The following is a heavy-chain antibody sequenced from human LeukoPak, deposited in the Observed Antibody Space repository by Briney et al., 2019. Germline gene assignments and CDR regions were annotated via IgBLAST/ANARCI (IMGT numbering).Heavy chain of an antibody. Sequence: SVKVSCKASGGTFISYAISWVRQAPGQGLEWMGGIIPIFGTANCAQKFQGRVTITADESTSTAYMELSSLRSEDTAVYYCARDPRGSDDSSGYYVDYFDYWGQGTLVTVSS. CDR3: ARDPRGSDDSSGYYVDYFDY. CDR1: GGTFISYA. CDR2: IIPIFGTA. J-gene: IGHJ4*02. D-gene: IGHD3-22*01. V-gene: IGHV1-69*13.